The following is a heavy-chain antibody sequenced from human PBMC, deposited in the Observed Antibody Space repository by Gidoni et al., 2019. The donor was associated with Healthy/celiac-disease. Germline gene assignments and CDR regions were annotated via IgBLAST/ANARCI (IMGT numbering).Heavy chain of an antibody. CDR2: IRSKATSYAT. CDR3: TRTAAGTNSWFDP. D-gene: IGHD6-13*01. Sequence: EVQLVEYGGGLVQPGGSLKLSCAASGFTFSGSALHWVRQASGKGLEWVGRIRSKATSYATAYAASVKGRFTISRDDSKNTAYLQMISLKTEDTAVYYCTRTAAGTNSWFDPWGQGTLVTVSS. CDR1: GFTFSGSA. V-gene: IGHV3-73*01. J-gene: IGHJ5*02.